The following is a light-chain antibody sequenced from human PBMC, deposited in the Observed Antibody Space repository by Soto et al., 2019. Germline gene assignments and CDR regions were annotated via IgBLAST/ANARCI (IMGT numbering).Light chain of an antibody. CDR1: QGISNW. J-gene: IGKJ5*01. Sequence: DIQMTQSPSSVSASVGDRVTITCRASQGISNWLAWYQQKPGEAPKLLIYAASSLQGGVPTRFSGSGSGTDFTLTISSPQPEDFATYYCQQANSFPRTFGQGTRLEIK. CDR2: AAS. V-gene: IGKV1D-12*01. CDR3: QQANSFPRT.